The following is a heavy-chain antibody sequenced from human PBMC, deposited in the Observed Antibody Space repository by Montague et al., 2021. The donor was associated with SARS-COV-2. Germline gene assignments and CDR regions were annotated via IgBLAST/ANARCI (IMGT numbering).Heavy chain of an antibody. CDR3: ARGGIFWFGDY. D-gene: IGHD3-10*01. V-gene: IGHV1-8*02. Sequence: SVKVSCKASGYTFTSYDINWVRQATGQGLEWMGWVNPVSGNAGYAQKFQGRVTMTMNTSTNTSYMELRSLRSDDTAVYYCARGGIFWFGDYWGQGSLVIVSS. CDR1: GYTFTSYD. CDR2: VNPVSGNA. J-gene: IGHJ4*02.